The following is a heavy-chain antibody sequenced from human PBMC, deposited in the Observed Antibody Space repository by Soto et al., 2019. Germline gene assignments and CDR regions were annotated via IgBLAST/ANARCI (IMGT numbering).Heavy chain of an antibody. CDR2: IYSGGST. J-gene: IGHJ4*02. CDR1: GFTVSSNY. CDR3: SRDYGDYFDY. V-gene: IGHV3-66*01. D-gene: IGHD4-17*01. Sequence: EVQLVESGGGLVQPGGSLRLSCAASGFTVSSNYMSWVRQAPGKGLEWVSVIYSGGSTYYEDSVKCRFTISRDNSKNTLYLQMNSMRAEETAVYYCSRDYGDYFDYWGQGTLVTVSS.